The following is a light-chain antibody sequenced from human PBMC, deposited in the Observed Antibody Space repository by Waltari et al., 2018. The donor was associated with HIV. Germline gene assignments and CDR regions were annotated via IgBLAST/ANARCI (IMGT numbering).Light chain of an antibody. Sequence: QAALTQPATVSASAGLSIPVSCTGDVENYDLVSWCQVHLTTGHELIIPDVTKRPSGVSSRFSASKSGNTASLTISGLEAEDESLYYCCTFSGRSSTWVFGGGTQVTVL. J-gene: IGLJ3*02. CDR1: DVENYDL. CDR3: CTFSGRSSTWV. CDR2: DVT. V-gene: IGLV2-23*02.